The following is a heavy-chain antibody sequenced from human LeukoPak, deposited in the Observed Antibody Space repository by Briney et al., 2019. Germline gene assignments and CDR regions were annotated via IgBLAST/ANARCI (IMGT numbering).Heavy chain of an antibody. CDR2: IYYSGST. Sequence: SETLSLTCTVSGGSISSYYWSWIRQPPGKGLEWIEYIYYSGSTNYNPSLKSRVTISVDTSKNQFSLKLSSVTAADTAVYYCARVGAPSPRYCSSTSCYTSGLAFDIWGQGTMVTVSS. J-gene: IGHJ3*02. D-gene: IGHD2-2*02. CDR3: ARVGAPSPRYCSSTSCYTSGLAFDI. CDR1: GGSISSYY. V-gene: IGHV4-59*12.